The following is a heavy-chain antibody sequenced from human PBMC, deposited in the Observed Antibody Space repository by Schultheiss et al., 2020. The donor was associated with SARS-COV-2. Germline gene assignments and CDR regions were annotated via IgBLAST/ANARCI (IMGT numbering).Heavy chain of an antibody. D-gene: IGHD3-16*01. Sequence: GGSLRLSCAASGFTFSSYSMHWVRQAPGKGLEWVSYISPGNSYINYADSVKGRFTISRDNAKNSLYLQMNSLRAEDTAVYYCARDGVVTWTPGYFDYWGQGTLVTVSS. V-gene: IGHV3-21*01. CDR2: ISPGNSYI. CDR1: GFTFSSYS. CDR3: ARDGVVTWTPGYFDY. J-gene: IGHJ4*02.